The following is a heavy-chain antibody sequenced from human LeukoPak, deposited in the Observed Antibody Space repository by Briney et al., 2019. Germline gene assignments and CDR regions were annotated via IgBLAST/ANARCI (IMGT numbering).Heavy chain of an antibody. D-gene: IGHD2-15*01. J-gene: IGHJ3*02. CDR3: ARQLAAGNDAFDI. Sequence: SETLSLTCIVSGVSIYSSTFYWAWIRQPPGKGLEFIGSIYYNENTYHNPSLRSRLTISVDTSTNHFSLRLTSVTAADTAIYYCARQLAAGNDAFDIWGQGTVVTVSS. CDR1: GVSIYSSTFY. V-gene: IGHV4-39*01. CDR2: IYYNENT.